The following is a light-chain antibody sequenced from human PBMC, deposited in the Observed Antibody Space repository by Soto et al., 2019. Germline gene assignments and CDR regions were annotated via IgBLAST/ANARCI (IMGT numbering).Light chain of an antibody. Sequence: EMVLTQSPGTLSLSPGERATLSCRASQSVSSSYLAWYQQKPGQAPRLLIYGASGRATGIPDRFSGSGSVTDFTLTISRLEPEDFPVYYCQHYVSSPPVTFGQGTRLEIK. V-gene: IGKV3-20*01. CDR2: GAS. CDR1: QSVSSSY. J-gene: IGKJ5*01. CDR3: QHYVSSPPVT.